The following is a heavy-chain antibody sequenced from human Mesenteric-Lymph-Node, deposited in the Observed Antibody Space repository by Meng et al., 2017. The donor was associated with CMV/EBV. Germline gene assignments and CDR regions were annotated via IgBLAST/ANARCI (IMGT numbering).Heavy chain of an antibody. V-gene: IGHV3-7*01. J-gene: IGHJ4*02. Sequence: GESLKISCAASGFTFSGYWMSWVRQAPGKGLEWVANIKQDGSEKHYMDSGEGRFTISRDNAKNSLFLQMNSLRAEDTAVYYCARSPDGPDYWGQGTLVTVSS. CDR1: GFTFSGYW. CDR2: IKQDGSEK. CDR3: ARSPDGPDY.